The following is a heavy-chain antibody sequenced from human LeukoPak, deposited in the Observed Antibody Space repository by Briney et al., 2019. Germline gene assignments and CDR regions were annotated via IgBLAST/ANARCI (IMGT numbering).Heavy chain of an antibody. D-gene: IGHD6-19*01. J-gene: IGHJ4*02. Sequence: PGGSLRLSCAASGFTVTNIYISWVRQAPGTGLEWVSVIYSGGSTYYADSVKGRFTMSRDNAKNTLYLQMNSLRAEDTGVYYCVRDTYSSGWYGGFEYWGQGTLVTVSS. CDR2: IYSGGST. V-gene: IGHV3-66*01. CDR3: VRDTYSSGWYGGFEY. CDR1: GFTVTNIY.